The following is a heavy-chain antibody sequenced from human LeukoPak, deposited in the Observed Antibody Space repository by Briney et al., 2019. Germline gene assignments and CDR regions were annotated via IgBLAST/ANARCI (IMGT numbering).Heavy chain of an antibody. CDR3: ARRSGERYFDC. CDR2: IYSGGDT. Sequence: PGGSLRLSCAASGFIVSSNYMTWVRQAPGKGLEWLSVIYSGGDTYYADSVKGRFTISRDNSKNTLYLQMNSLRAEDTAVYYCARRSGERYFDCWGQGTLVTVSS. D-gene: IGHD1-26*01. CDR1: GFIVSSNY. J-gene: IGHJ4*02. V-gene: IGHV3-66*01.